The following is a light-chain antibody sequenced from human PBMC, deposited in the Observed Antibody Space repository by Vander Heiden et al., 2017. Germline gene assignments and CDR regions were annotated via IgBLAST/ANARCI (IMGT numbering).Light chain of an antibody. CDR2: GNS. CDR1: SSNIGAGYD. V-gene: IGLV1-40*01. J-gene: IGLJ2*01. Sequence: QSVLTQPPSVSGAPGQRVTISCTGSSSNIGAGYDVHWYQQLPGTAPKLLIYGNSNRPSGVPDRFSGSKSGTSASLEITGLQAEDEADYYCQSYDSSLSGWDVVFGGGTKLTVL. CDR3: QSYDSSLSGWDVV.